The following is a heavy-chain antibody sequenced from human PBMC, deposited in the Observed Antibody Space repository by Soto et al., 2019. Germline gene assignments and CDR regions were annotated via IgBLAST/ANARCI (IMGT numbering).Heavy chain of an antibody. CDR1: GFTFSSYG. CDR2: IWYDGSNK. D-gene: IGHD3-3*01. J-gene: IGHJ6*03. CDR3: AREPYDFWSGHYYYMDV. V-gene: IGHV3-33*01. Sequence: GGSLRLSCAASGFTFSSYGMHWVRQAPGKGLEWVAVIWYDGSNKYYADSVKGRFTISRDNSKNTLYLQMNSLRAEDTAVYYCAREPYDFWSGHYYYMDVWGKGTTVTVSS.